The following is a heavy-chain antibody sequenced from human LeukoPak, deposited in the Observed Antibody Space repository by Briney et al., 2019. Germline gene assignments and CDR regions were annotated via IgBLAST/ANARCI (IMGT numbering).Heavy chain of an antibody. D-gene: IGHD3-22*01. J-gene: IGHJ4*02. CDR1: GFTFSSYG. CDR2: IRYDGRNK. CDR3: AKDFSVYYYDSRVLDY. Sequence: GGSLRLSCAGSGFTFSSYGMHWVRQAPGKGLEWVAFIRYDGRNKYYADSVKGRFTISRDNSKNTLYLQMNSLRAEDTAVYYCAKDFSVYYYDSRVLDYWGQGTLVTVSS. V-gene: IGHV3-30*02.